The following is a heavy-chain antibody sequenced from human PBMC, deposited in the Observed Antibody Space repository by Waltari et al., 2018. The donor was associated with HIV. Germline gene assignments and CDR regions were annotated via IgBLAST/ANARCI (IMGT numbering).Heavy chain of an antibody. CDR2: ISWNSGSI. CDR1: GFTFDDYA. D-gene: IGHD5-12*01. Sequence: EVQLVESGGGLVQPGRSLRLSCAASGFTFDDYAMHWVRQAPGKGLEWVSGISWNSGSIGYADSVKGRFTISRDNAKNSLYLQMNSLRAEDTALYYCAKDTSSLMATIFDIWGQGTMVTVSS. J-gene: IGHJ3*02. CDR3: AKDTSSLMATIFDI. V-gene: IGHV3-9*01.